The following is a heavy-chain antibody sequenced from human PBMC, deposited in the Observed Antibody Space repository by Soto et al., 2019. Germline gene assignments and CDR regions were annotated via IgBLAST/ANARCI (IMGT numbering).Heavy chain of an antibody. CDR3: ASSYCSSTSCYLILDY. D-gene: IGHD2-2*01. Sequence: GASVKVSCKASGYTFTSYGTSWVRQAPGQGLEWMGWISAYNGNTNYAQKLQGRVTMTTDTSTSTAYMELRSLRSDDTAVYYCASSYCSSTSCYLILDYRGQGTLVTVSS. V-gene: IGHV1-18*01. CDR1: GYTFTSYG. CDR2: ISAYNGNT. J-gene: IGHJ4*02.